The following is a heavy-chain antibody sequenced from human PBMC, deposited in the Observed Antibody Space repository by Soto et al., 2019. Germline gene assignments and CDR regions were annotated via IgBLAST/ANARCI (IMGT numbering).Heavy chain of an antibody. D-gene: IGHD3-10*01. CDR3: ARSMVRGLFDY. J-gene: IGHJ4*02. CDR2: IYYSGST. CDR1: GGSISSYY. V-gene: IGHV4-59*01. Sequence: SETLSLTCTVSGGSISSYYWSWIRQPPGKGLEWIGYIYYSGSTNYNPSLKSRVTISVDTSKNQFSLKLSSVTAADTAVYYCARSMVRGLFDYWGQGTLVTVSS.